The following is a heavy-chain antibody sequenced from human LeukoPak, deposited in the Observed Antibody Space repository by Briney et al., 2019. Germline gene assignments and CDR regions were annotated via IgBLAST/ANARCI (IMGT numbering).Heavy chain of an antibody. D-gene: IGHD4-17*01. CDR3: ARDRPYGDWRKKFDP. CDR1: GXSISSSHW. Sequence: SETLSLTCAVSGXSISSSHWWSWVRQAPGKVLEWIGEIYQSGTTNYNPTLKSRVTISLDNSKNQLSLKLSSETAADTAVYYCARDRPYGDWRKKFDPWGQGTLVTVSS. V-gene: IGHV4-4*02. CDR2: IYQSGTT. J-gene: IGHJ5*02.